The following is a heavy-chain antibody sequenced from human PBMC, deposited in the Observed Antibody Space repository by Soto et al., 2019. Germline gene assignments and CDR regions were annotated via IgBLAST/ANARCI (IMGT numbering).Heavy chain of an antibody. V-gene: IGHV4-59*08. D-gene: IGHD3-3*01. CDR2: VYASGST. CDR3: ARLFGNYSPMYYFDY. CDR1: GDSITSHY. Sequence: SQTLSLTCNVSGDSITSHYWSWIRQSPGKGLEWVGYVYASGSTNYNPSLKSRVTMSMDTSKNQFSLRLSSVTAADTAIYYCARLFGNYSPMYYFDYWGQGTLVTVSS. J-gene: IGHJ4*02.